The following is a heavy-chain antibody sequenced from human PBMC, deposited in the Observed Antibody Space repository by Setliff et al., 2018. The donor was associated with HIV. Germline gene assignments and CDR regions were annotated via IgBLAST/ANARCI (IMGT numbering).Heavy chain of an antibody. Sequence: GGSLRLSCAASGFSFNNYAMNWVRQAPGKGLEWVSVISGSGGSTYYADSVKGRFTISRDNAKNSLYLQMNSLRAEDTAVYYCARSARDCSGGSCYLPFFYYYGMDVWGQGTTVTVSS. J-gene: IGHJ6*02. V-gene: IGHV3-23*01. CDR1: GFSFNNYA. D-gene: IGHD2-15*01. CDR2: ISGSGGST. CDR3: ARSARDCSGGSCYLPFFYYYGMDV.